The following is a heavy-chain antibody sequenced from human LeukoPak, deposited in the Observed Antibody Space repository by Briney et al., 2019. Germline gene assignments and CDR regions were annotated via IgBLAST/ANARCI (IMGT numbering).Heavy chain of an antibody. J-gene: IGHJ4*01. CDR2: INSDGSST. D-gene: IGHD3-10*01. CDR1: GFTFSSYC. Sequence: GGSVTLFCAASGFTFSSYCMHWVRQAPGKGLVWVSRINSDGSSTSHADSVKGRFTISRGNAKNTLYLQMNSLRAEDTAVYYCARGDYYGSTSYPYWGHGT. CDR3: ARGDYYGSTSYPY. V-gene: IGHV3-74*01.